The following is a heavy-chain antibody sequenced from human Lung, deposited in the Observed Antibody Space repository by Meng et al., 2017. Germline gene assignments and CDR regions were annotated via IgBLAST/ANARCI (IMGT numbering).Heavy chain of an antibody. V-gene: IGHV4-30-4*01. Sequence: QVWLQGSGPGLVMPSQTPSLTGTVSFGSFSRSNYSWSWIRLPPGKGLKWSGHIYNSGSTYYNPSLKSRITISVGTSKNQFSLKLSSVTAADTAVYYWARGQKGYFDLWGRGTLVTVSS. J-gene: IGHJ2*01. CDR3: ARGQKGYFDL. CDR1: FGSFSRSNYS. CDR2: IYNSGST.